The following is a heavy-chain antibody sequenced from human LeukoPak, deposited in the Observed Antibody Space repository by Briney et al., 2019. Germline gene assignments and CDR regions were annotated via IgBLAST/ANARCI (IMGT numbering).Heavy chain of an antibody. J-gene: IGHJ4*02. D-gene: IGHD6-19*01. CDR3: ARVEQWLVPFFDY. Sequence: SETLSLTCAVYGGSFSGYYWSWIRQPPGKGLEWIGEINHSGSTNYNPSLKSRVTISVDTSKNQFSLKLSSVTAADTAVYYCARVEQWLVPFFDYWGQGTLVTVSS. CDR1: GGSFSGYY. CDR2: INHSGST. V-gene: IGHV4-34*01.